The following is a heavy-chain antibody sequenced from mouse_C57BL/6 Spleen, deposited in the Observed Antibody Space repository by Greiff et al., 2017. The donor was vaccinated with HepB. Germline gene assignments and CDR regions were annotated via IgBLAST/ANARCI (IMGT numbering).Heavy chain of an antibody. V-gene: IGHV3-1*01. J-gene: IGHJ3*01. CDR1: GYSITSGYD. CDR2: ISYSGST. Sequence: EVQVVESGPGMVKPSQSLSLTCTVTGYSITSGYDWHWIRHFPGNKLEWMGYISYSGSTNYNPSLKSRISITHDTSKNHFFLKLNSVTTEDTATYYCARGDYYGFAYWGQGTLVTVSA. CDR3: ARGDYYGFAY. D-gene: IGHD1-1*01.